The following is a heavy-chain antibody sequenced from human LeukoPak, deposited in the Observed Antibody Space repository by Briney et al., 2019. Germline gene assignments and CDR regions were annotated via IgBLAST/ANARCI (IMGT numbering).Heavy chain of an antibody. CDR2: ISGSTGGT. D-gene: IGHD1-14*01. J-gene: IGHJ4*02. V-gene: IGHV3-23*01. Sequence: GGPLRLSCAASGFTFSSYAMSWVRQAPGKGLEWVSGISGSTGGTYYTDSVKGRFSISRDNSKNTLYLQMNSLRAEDTAVYYCARPTTSFDYWGQGTLVTVSS. CDR1: GFTFSSYA. CDR3: ARPTTSFDY.